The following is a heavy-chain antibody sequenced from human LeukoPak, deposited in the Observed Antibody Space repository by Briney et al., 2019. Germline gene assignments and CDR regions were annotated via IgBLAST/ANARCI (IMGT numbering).Heavy chain of an antibody. CDR3: AKDSSGPVLLWFGEMGGIDY. CDR2: ISYDGSNK. CDR1: GFTFSSYG. Sequence: GGSLRLSCAASGFTFSSYGMHWVRQAPGKGLEWVAVISYDGSNKYYADSVKGRVTISRDNSKNTLYLQMNSLRAEETAVYYCAKDSSGPVLLWFGEMGGIDYWGQGTLVTVSS. V-gene: IGHV3-30*18. J-gene: IGHJ4*02. D-gene: IGHD3-10*01.